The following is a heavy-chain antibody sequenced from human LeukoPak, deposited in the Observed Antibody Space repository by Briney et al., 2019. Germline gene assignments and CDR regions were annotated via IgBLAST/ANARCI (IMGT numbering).Heavy chain of an antibody. D-gene: IGHD6-19*01. Sequence: PGGSLRLSCAASGFTFSSYEMNWVRQAPGKGLEWVSYISSSGSTIYYADSVKGRFTISRDNAKNSLYLQMNSLRAEDTAVYYCARVVLYGWTIHFDYWGQGTLVTVSS. J-gene: IGHJ4*02. CDR2: ISSSGSTI. CDR3: ARVVLYGWTIHFDY. CDR1: GFTFSSYE. V-gene: IGHV3-48*03.